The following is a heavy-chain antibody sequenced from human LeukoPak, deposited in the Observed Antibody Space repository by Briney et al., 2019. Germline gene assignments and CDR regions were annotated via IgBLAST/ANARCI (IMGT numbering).Heavy chain of an antibody. CDR2: IYSGGST. CDR1: GFTVSSNY. D-gene: IGHD5-18*01. V-gene: IGHV3-66*01. Sequence: GGSLRLSCAASGFTVSSNYMSWVRQAPGKGLEWVSVIYSGGSTYYADSVKGRFTISRDNSKNTLYLQMNSLRAEDTAVYYCASVDTAMVLTYDAFDIWGQGTMVTVSS. CDR3: ASVDTAMVLTYDAFDI. J-gene: IGHJ3*02.